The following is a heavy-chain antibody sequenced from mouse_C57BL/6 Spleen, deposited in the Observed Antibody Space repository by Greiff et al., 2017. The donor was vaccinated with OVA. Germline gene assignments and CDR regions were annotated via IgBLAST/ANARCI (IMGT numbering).Heavy chain of an antibody. V-gene: IGHV5-17*01. Sequence: EVKLEESGGGLVKPGGSLKLSCAASGFTFSDYGMHWVRQAPEKGLEWVAYISSGSSTIYYADTVKGRFTISRDNAKNTLFLQMTSLRSEDTAMYYCARDGNYDFDDWGQGTTLTVSS. J-gene: IGHJ2*01. CDR2: ISSGSSTI. CDR3: ARDGNYDFDD. D-gene: IGHD2-1*01. CDR1: GFTFSDYG.